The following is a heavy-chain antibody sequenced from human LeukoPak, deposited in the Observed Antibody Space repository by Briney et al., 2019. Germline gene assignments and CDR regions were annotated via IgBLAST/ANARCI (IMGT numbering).Heavy chain of an antibody. D-gene: IGHD1-26*01. CDR3: ATLLGETHFFDY. J-gene: IGHJ4*02. Sequence: ASVKVSCKVSGTYTLIELSMHWVRQAPGKGLEWMGGFDPEVGETIYAQKFKGRVTTTEDTSTDTAYMDLSSLRSEDTAVYYCATLLGETHFFDYWGQGTLVTVSS. V-gene: IGHV1-24*01. CDR1: GTYTLIELS. CDR2: FDPEVGET.